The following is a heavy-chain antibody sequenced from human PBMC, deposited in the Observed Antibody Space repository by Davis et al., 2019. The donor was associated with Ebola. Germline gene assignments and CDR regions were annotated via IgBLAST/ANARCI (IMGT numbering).Heavy chain of an antibody. V-gene: IGHV4-34*01. CDR1: GASFRDYY. Sequence: PSETLSLTCAVYGASFRDYYWSWIRQSPDKGLEWIGEINQSGRTYYNSSLASRATISVDTSKNQFSLKLTSVTAADTAMYYCSERGSSVWGQGTLVTVSS. J-gene: IGHJ4*02. D-gene: IGHD3-10*01. CDR3: SERGSSV. CDR2: INQSGRT.